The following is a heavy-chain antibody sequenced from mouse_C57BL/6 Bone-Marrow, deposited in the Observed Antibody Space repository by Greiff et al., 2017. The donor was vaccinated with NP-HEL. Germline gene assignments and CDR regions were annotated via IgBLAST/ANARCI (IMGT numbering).Heavy chain of an antibody. CDR2: IYPGSGNT. Sequence: VHLVESGPELVKPGASVKISCKASGYSFTSYYIHWVKQRPGQGLEWIGWIYPGSGNTKYNEKFKGKATLTADTSSSTAYMQLSSLTSEDSAVYYCARGGLGGFAYWGQGTLVTVSA. CDR3: ARGGLGGFAY. V-gene: IGHV1-66*01. CDR1: GYSFTSYY. J-gene: IGHJ3*01.